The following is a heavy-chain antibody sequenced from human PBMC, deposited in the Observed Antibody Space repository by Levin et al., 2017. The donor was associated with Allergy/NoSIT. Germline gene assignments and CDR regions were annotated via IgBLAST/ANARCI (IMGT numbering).Heavy chain of an antibody. CDR3: AGDAFSPTPRFVVES. Sequence: GGSLRLSCAASGFTFSSYSMNWVRQAPGKGLEWVSSISSSSSYIYYADSVKGRFTISRDNAKNSLYLQMNSLRAEDTAVYYCAGDAFSPTPRFVVESWGQGPLVTVSS. J-gene: IGHJ1*01. V-gene: IGHV3-21*01. D-gene: IGHD2-15*01. CDR1: GFTFSSYS. CDR2: ISSSSSYI.